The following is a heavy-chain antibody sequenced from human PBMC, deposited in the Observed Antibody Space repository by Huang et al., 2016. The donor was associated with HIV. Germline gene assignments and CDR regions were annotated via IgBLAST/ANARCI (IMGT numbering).Heavy chain of an antibody. CDR1: GFTFGDYA. CDR2: IRSKASGGTT. J-gene: IGHJ4*02. V-gene: IGHV3-49*03. CDR3: TRGKGALDY. Sequence: EVQLVESGGGLVQPGRSLRLSGTASGFTFGDYAMSWFRQATGKGLDWVGIIRSKASGGTTEYAASVKGRFTIARDEYKSIADLQMKRLKTEDTAVYYCTRGKGALDYWGQGTLVTVSS. D-gene: IGHD6-13*01.